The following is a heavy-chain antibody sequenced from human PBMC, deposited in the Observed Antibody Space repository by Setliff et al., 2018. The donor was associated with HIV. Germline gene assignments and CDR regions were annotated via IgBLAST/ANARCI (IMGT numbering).Heavy chain of an antibody. J-gene: IGHJ3*02. D-gene: IGHD3-9*01. V-gene: IGHV1-69*13. CDR3: ARDPYDSLTIYYGAFDI. CDR1: GDTLTELS. Sequence: SVKVSCKVSGDTLTELSIHWVRQAPGQGLEWMGGIIPIFGTANYAQKFQGRVTITADESTSTAYMELSSLRSEDTAVYYCARDPYDSLTIYYGAFDIWGQGTMVTVSS. CDR2: IIPIFGTA.